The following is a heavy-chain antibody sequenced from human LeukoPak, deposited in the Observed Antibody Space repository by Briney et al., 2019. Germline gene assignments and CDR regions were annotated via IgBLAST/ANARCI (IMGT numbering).Heavy chain of an antibody. CDR3: AKERDYRVSTSCDY. CDR1: GFTFSNFG. D-gene: IGHD3-10*01. J-gene: IGHJ4*02. Sequence: GGSLRLSCAASGFTFSNFGMHWVRQAPGKGLEWMAVISYDGKVTYCADSVKGRFTISRDNSKNTLYLQMTSLRGEDTALYYCAKERDYRVSTSCDYWGQGTQVTVSS. V-gene: IGHV3-30*18. CDR2: ISYDGKVT.